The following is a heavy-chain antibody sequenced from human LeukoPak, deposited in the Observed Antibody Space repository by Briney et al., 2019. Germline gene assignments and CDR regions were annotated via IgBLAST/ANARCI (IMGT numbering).Heavy chain of an antibody. D-gene: IGHD6-13*01. V-gene: IGHV1-2*02. CDR3: ARIAIPGRHYFDP. CDR2: TNPNSGGT. J-gene: IGHJ5*01. CDR1: GYSFTDYS. Sequence: GASVKVSCKASGYSFTDYSMHWVRQAPGQGLEWMGWTNPNSGGTDYAQEFRGRVTMTRDTSISTAYMELSRLRSDDTAVYYCARIAIPGRHYFDPWGQGTLVTVSS.